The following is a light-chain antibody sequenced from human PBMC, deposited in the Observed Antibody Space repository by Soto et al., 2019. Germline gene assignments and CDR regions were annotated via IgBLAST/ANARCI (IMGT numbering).Light chain of an antibody. Sequence: EIVMTQTPLSSPVTLGQPASISCRSSQSLVPSNGNTYLSWLQQRPGQPPRLLIYQISNRFSGVPDRFSGSGAGTDFTLKISRVEAEDVGVYYCMQATQFPITFGQGTRLEIK. V-gene: IGKV2-24*01. CDR3: MQATQFPIT. CDR1: QSLVPSNGNTY. J-gene: IGKJ5*01. CDR2: QIS.